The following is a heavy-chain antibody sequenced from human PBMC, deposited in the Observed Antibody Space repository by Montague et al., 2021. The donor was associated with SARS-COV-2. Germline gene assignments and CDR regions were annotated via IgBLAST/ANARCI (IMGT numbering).Heavy chain of an antibody. Sequence: SLRLSCAASGFTFRNYAMSWVRQAPGKGLEWVSTITGSGGSTYYADSVKGRFTISRDNSKNTLYLQMSSLTAEDTAVYYCANHQGITVFGVILNWGQGTLVTVSS. V-gene: IGHV3-23*01. CDR3: ANHQGITVFGVILN. J-gene: IGHJ4*02. CDR2: ITGSGGST. D-gene: IGHD3-3*01. CDR1: GFTFRNYA.